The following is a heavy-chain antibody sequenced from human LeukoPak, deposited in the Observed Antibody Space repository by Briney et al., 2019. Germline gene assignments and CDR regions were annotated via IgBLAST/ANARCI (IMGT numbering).Heavy chain of an antibody. D-gene: IGHD6-13*01. CDR3: ARTRGYSSSGSLDY. J-gene: IGHJ4*02. V-gene: IGHV3-30-3*01. Sequence: GGSLRLSCAASGFTLTSYAMHWVRQAPGKGLEWVAAISYDGSNKYYADSVKGRFTISRDSSKNTLYLQMNSLRTEGTAVYYCARTRGYSSSGSLDYWGQGSLVTVSS. CDR1: GFTLTSYA. CDR2: ISYDGSNK.